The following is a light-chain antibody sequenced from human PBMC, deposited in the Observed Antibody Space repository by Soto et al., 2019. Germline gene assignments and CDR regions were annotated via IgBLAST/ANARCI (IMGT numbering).Light chain of an antibody. Sequence: EMVLTQSPGTLSLSPGERATLSCRASQSVISSYLAWYQQKPGQAPRLLIYGASSRATGIPDRFSGSGSGPDFTLTISSLEPEDFAVYYCQQYCSSPTTFGQGIKVEIK. V-gene: IGKV3-20*01. J-gene: IGKJ1*01. CDR2: GAS. CDR1: QSVISSY. CDR3: QQYCSSPTT.